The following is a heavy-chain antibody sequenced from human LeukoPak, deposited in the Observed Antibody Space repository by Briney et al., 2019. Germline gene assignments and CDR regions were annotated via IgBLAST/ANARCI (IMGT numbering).Heavy chain of an antibody. CDR3: VRDLSPVSDRDVWYDALDI. Sequence: PGGSLRLSCVASGFSFTYSWMTWVRQAPGKGLEWVANIAGDESQKRYMDTVKGRFTISRDNAKNSLYLQLNSLRAEDTAIYYCVRDLSPVSDRDVWYDALDIWGQGTMVTVSS. CDR2: IAGDESQK. CDR1: GFSFTYSW. V-gene: IGHV3-7*01. D-gene: IGHD6-13*01. J-gene: IGHJ3*02.